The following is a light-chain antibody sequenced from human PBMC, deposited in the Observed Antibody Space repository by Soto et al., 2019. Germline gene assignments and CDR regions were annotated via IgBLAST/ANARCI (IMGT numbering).Light chain of an antibody. J-gene: IGKJ1*01. Sequence: EIVMTQSPATLSVSPGERATLSCRASQSVSRKLAWYQQTRGQAPRLLIYGASTRATGVPARFSGSGSGTEFPLTISHLQPEDFAVYHCQQYDKWPRTFGQGTKVEI. CDR1: QSVSRK. CDR2: GAS. V-gene: IGKV3-15*01. CDR3: QQYDKWPRT.